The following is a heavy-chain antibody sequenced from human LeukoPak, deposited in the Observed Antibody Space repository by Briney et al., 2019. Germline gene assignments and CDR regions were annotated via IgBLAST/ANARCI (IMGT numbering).Heavy chain of an antibody. CDR2: ISYDGSNE. Sequence: GGSLRLSCEASGFTFSDYAMHWARQAPGKGLEWVAIISYDGSNEYYADSVKGRFTISRDNSKNTLYLQMNSLRAADTAVYYCGVVAANMAFDIWGQGTMVTVSS. CDR1: GFTFSDYA. V-gene: IGHV3-30*19. CDR3: GVVAANMAFDI. J-gene: IGHJ3*02. D-gene: IGHD2-15*01.